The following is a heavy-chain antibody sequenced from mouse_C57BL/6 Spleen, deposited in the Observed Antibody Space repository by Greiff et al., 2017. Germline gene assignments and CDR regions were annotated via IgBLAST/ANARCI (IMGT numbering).Heavy chain of an antibody. J-gene: IGHJ4*01. CDR3: ARDGDYYGSSYGAMDY. V-gene: IGHV1-80*01. Sequence: QVQLQQSGAELVKPGASVKISCKASGYAFSSYWMNWVKQRPGKGLAWIGQIYPGDGDTNYNGKFKGKATLTADKSSSTAYMQLSSLTSEDSAVYFCARDGDYYGSSYGAMDYWGQGTSVTVSS. CDR1: GYAFSSYW. D-gene: IGHD1-1*01. CDR2: IYPGDGDT.